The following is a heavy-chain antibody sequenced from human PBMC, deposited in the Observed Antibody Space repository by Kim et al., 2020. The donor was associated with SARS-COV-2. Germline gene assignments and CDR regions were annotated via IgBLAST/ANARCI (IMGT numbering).Heavy chain of an antibody. V-gene: IGHV1-69*13. J-gene: IGHJ4*02. Sequence: SVKVSCKASGGTFSSYAISWVRQAPGQGLEWMGGIIPIFGTANYAQKFQGRVTITADESTSTAYMELSSLRSEDTAVYYCARGVLSVGATPRAFDYWGQGTLVTVSS. D-gene: IGHD1-26*01. CDR1: GGTFSSYA. CDR3: ARGVLSVGATPRAFDY. CDR2: IIPIFGTA.